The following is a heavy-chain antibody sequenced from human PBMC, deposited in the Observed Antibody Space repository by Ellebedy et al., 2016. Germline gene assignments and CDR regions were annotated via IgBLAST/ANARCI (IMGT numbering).Heavy chain of an antibody. V-gene: IGHV3-11*04. J-gene: IGHJ3*02. CDR3: ARERRNDYGDSYDAFDI. Sequence: GESLKISCAASGFTFSDYYMSWIRQAPGKGLEWVSYISSSSSTIYYADSVKGRFTISRDNAKNSLYLQMNSLRDEDTAVYYCARERRNDYGDSYDAFDIWGQGTMVTVSS. CDR1: GFTFSDYY. D-gene: IGHD4-17*01. CDR2: ISSSSSTI.